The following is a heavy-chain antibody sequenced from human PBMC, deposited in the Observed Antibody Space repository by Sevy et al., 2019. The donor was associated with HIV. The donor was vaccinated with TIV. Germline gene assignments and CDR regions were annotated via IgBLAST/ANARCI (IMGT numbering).Heavy chain of an antibody. CDR1: ELIFSSHW. CDR3: ASDYF. J-gene: IGHJ4*02. Sequence: GGSLRLSCVASELIFSSHWMTWVRQAPGKGLEWVATIKQDASEKYYVDSVKGRFTISRDNAKNSVYLQMSSLRVEDTAMYFCASDYFWGQGTLVTVSS. CDR2: IKQDASEK. V-gene: IGHV3-7*01.